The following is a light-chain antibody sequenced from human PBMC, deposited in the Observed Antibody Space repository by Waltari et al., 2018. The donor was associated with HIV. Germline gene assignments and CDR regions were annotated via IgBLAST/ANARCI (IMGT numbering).Light chain of an antibody. CDR2: IIIDGRQ. J-gene: IGLJ3*02. CDR1: GGHVTLVFVWSQQVLSYG. CDR3: QTWDAGIGV. V-gene: IGLV4-69*01. Sequence: QAVLTQSPSVSASLGASVSLTCTLTGGHVTLVFVWSQQVLSYGLAWLPLQAQKGPRYLLRIIIDGRQTWRDGVPYRFSGFWSGTETYLTISSLQPDDESDYYCQTWDAGIGVFGGGTKLTVL.